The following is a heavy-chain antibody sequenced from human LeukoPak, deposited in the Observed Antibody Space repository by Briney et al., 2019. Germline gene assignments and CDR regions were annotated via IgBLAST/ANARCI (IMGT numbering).Heavy chain of an antibody. CDR1: GYTFTGYY. D-gene: IGHD6-13*01. CDR2: INPNSGGT. CDR3: ARPLGSSSWSSHYAFDY. V-gene: IGHV1-2*02. Sequence: ASVKVSCKASGYTFTGYYMHWVRQAPGQGLEWMGWINPNSGGTNYAQKFQGRVTMTRDTSISTAYMELSRLGSDDTAVYYCARPLGSSSWSSHYAFDYWGQGTLVTVSS. J-gene: IGHJ4*02.